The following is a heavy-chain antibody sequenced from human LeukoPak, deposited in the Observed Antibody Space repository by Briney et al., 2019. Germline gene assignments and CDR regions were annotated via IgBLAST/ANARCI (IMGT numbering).Heavy chain of an antibody. J-gene: IGHJ4*02. Sequence: GGSLRLSCAASGFTFSSYWMHWVRQAPGKGLMWMSHINTDGSGTRYADSVKGRFTISRDNAKNRLYLQMNSLRAEDTAVYYCVRDIAAADGYWGQGILVTVSS. D-gene: IGHD6-13*01. CDR3: VRDIAAADGY. CDR1: GFTFSSYW. V-gene: IGHV3-74*01. CDR2: INTDGSGT.